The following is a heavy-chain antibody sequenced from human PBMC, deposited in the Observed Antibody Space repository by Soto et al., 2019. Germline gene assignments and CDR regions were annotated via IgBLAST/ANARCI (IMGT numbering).Heavy chain of an antibody. J-gene: IGHJ3*02. CDR2: IRGKADNYAT. CDR3: TRWVVGAADAFDI. D-gene: IGHD1-26*01. V-gene: IGHV3-73*01. Sequence: EVQLVESGGGLVQPGGSLKLSCAASGLTFSGSAMHWVRQASGRGLEWVGRIRGKADNYATAYAASVKGRFTISRDDSKNTAYLQMNGLKTEDTAVYYCTRWVVGAADAFDIWGQGTMVTVSS. CDR1: GLTFSGSA.